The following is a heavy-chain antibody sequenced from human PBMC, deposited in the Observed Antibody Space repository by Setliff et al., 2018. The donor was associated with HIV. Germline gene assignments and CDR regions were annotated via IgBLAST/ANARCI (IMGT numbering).Heavy chain of an antibody. CDR1: GGSIRSDSYY. V-gene: IGHV4-61*02. D-gene: IGHD2-15*01. Sequence: SETLSLTCTVSGGSIRSDSYYWTWIRQPAGEGLEWIVRIYSSGNTNYNPSLESPFTISVDTSKRPVFLKVPFVDAADTAVYFCARGFKNEYEFSGYMDVWGNGTMVTVSS. J-gene: IGHJ6*03. CDR3: ARGFKNEYEFSGYMDV. CDR2: IYSSGNT.